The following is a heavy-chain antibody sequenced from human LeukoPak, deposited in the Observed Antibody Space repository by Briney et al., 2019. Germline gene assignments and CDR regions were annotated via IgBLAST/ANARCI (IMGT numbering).Heavy chain of an antibody. CDR1: GGTFSSYA. D-gene: IGHD3-22*01. CDR2: IIPIFGTA. CDR3: ARDRKDSYYDSSGYYWFDP. J-gene: IGHJ5*02. V-gene: IGHV1-69*13. Sequence: ASVKVSCKASGGTFSSYAISWVRQAPGQGLEWMGGIIPIFGTANYAQKFQGRVTITADESTSTAYMELSSLRSEDTAVYYCARDRKDSYYDSSGYYWFDPWGQGTLVTVSS.